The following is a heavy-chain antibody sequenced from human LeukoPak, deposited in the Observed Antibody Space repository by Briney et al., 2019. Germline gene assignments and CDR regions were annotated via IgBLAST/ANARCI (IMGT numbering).Heavy chain of an antibody. D-gene: IGHD5-12*01. J-gene: IGHJ4*02. CDR3: ARDPRGYSGYGSVSDY. CDR2: ISSSSSYI. Sequence: GGSLRLSCAASGFTFSSYSMNWVRQAPGKGLEWVSSISSSSSYIYYADSVKGRFTISRDNAKNSLYLQMNSLRAEDTAVYYCARDPRGYSGYGSVSDYWGQGTLVTVSS. V-gene: IGHV3-21*01. CDR1: GFTFSSYS.